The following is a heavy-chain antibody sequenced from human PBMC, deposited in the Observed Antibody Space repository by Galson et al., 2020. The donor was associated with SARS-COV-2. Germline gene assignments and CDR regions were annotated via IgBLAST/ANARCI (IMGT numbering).Heavy chain of an antibody. CDR2: ISSSGTNI. V-gene: IGHV3-48*03. CDR3: ASPYLAAASFFGAFDI. CDR1: GFTFSDYE. Sequence: GESLKISCAGSGFTFSDYEMNWVRQGPGKGLEWISYISSSGTNIYYADSVKGRFTISRDNAKNSLYLQMTSLRAEDTAVYYCASPYLAAASFFGAFDIWGPGTRVTVSS. J-gene: IGHJ3*02. D-gene: IGHD6-13*01.